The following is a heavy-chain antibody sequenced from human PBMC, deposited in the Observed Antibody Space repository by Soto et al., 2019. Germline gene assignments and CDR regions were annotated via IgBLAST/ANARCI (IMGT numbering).Heavy chain of an antibody. V-gene: IGHV4-59*11. J-gene: IGHJ3*01. CDR2: LYNSGST. CDR1: VDSISRHH. D-gene: IGHD2-21*01. CDR3: AGAVVPATCCAFDV. Sequence: QVQLQESGPELVKPSETLSLTCTVSVDSISRHHWSWIRQSPGRGLEWIGSLYNSGSTGYSPSLRGRVTVSADMSKNQLSLKVTSVTAADTAVYYCAGAVVPATCCAFDVWGQGTVVTVSS.